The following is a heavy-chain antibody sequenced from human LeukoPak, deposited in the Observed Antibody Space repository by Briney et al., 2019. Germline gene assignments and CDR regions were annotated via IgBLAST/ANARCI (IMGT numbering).Heavy chain of an antibody. Sequence: GGSLRLSCAVSGFTFSSYSMNWVRQAPGRGLEWVSSISTTSSHTYYADSLKGRCTISRDNAKNSLYLQMNALRAEDTAVYYCARGGYSYGYHDYWGQGTLVTVSS. V-gene: IGHV3-21*01. J-gene: IGHJ4*02. CDR3: ARGGYSYGYHDY. CDR2: ISTTSSHT. D-gene: IGHD5-18*01. CDR1: GFTFSSYS.